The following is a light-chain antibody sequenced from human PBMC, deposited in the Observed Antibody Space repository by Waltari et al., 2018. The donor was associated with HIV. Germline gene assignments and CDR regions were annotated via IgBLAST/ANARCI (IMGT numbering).Light chain of an antibody. Sequence: QSVLTQPPSASGTPGQRVTISCSGSSSNIGTNSVYWCQQPPGTTPKLPIYRSKQRPSGVPDRFSGSKSGTSGSLAISGLRSEDEADYYCAAWDDSLRGWVFGGGTKLTVL. CDR2: RSK. CDR3: AAWDDSLRGWV. V-gene: IGLV1-47*01. CDR1: SSNIGTNS. J-gene: IGLJ3*02.